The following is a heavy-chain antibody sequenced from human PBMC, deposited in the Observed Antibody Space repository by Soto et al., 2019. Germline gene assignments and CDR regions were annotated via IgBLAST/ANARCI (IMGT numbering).Heavy chain of an antibody. D-gene: IGHD2-2*01. CDR2: ISGSGGST. J-gene: IGHJ4*02. CDR3: AAEAGIVVVPAARNPYYFDY. Sequence: EVQLLESGGGLVQPGGSLRLSCAVSAFTFSSYAMSWVRQAPGKGLEWVSAISGSGGSTYYADSVKGRFTISRDNSKNTLYLQMNSLRAEDTAVYYCAAEAGIVVVPAARNPYYFDYWGQGTLVTVSS. V-gene: IGHV3-23*01. CDR1: AFTFSSYA.